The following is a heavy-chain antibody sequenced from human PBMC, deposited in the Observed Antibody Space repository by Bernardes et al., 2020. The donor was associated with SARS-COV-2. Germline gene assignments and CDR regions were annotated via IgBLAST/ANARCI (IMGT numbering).Heavy chain of an antibody. V-gene: IGHV1-24*01. D-gene: IGHD6-19*01. J-gene: IGHJ6*02. CDR1: GYTLTELS. CDR2: FDPEDGET. CDR3: ATAIAVTGTPENYYYYYGMDV. Sequence: VKVSCKVSGYTLTELSMHWVRQAPGKGLEWMGGFDPEDGETIYAQKFQGRVTMTEDTSTDTAYMELSSLRSEDTAVYYCATAIAVTGTPENYYYYYGMDVWGQGTTVTVSS.